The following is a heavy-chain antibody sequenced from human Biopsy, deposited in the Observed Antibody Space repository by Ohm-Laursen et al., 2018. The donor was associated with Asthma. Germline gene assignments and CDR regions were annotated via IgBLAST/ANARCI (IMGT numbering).Heavy chain of an antibody. V-gene: IGHV3-30*18. CDR3: AKDVFPGWELRRGPDY. D-gene: IGHD1-26*01. CDR2: ISFDGSNK. CDR1: GFTFSNYG. J-gene: IGHJ4*02. Sequence: SLRLSCAASGFTFSNYGMHWVRQAPGKGLDWVAVISFDGSNKNYTDSVKGRFTISRDNSRNTLHLQMNSLRAEDTAVYYCAKDVFPGWELRRGPDYWGQGALLPLSS.